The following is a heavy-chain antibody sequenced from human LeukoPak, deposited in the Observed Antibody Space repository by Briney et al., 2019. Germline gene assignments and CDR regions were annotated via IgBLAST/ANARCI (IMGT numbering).Heavy chain of an antibody. CDR1: GYTFSSYG. CDR2: ISAYNGNT. J-gene: IGHJ6*02. V-gene: IGHV1-18*01. CDR3: AKTKYGTETYYYYGMDV. Sequence: ASVKVSCKASGYTFSSYGISWVRQAPGQGLEWMAWISAYNGNTNYAQKLQGRVTMTTDTSTSTAYMELRSLRSDDTAVYYCAKTKYGTETYYYYGMDVWGQGTTVTVSS. D-gene: IGHD3/OR15-3a*01.